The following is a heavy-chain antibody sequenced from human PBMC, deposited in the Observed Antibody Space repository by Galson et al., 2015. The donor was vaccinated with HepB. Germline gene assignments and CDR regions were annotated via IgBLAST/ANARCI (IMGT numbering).Heavy chain of an antibody. CDR3: AKGCNGGCYYIDY. J-gene: IGHJ4*02. CDR2: ISFDETNE. Sequence: SLRLSCAVSGFTFNSYAMHWVRQAPGKGLEGVAIISFDETNEKYADSVKGRFTISRDNSKNTLYLQMNSLRVDDTAVYYCAKGCNGGCYYIDYWGQGTLVTVSS. D-gene: IGHD2-15*01. CDR1: GFTFNSYA. V-gene: IGHV3-33*05.